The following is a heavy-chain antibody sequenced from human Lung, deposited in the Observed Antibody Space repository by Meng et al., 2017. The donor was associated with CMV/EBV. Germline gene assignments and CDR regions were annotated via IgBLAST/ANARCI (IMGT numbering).Heavy chain of an antibody. J-gene: IGHJ6*02. Sequence: ASVKVSCKASGYTFTNNYIHWVRQAPGQGLEWMGTINPSGGTTRYTQKFQGRVTMTRDTSTATVYMEVSSLRSEDTAVYYCARDPYYDFWDGYYAAYYYFGLDDWGQGTRVTVSS. CDR1: GYTFTNNY. V-gene: IGHV1-46*01. CDR2: INPSGGTT. D-gene: IGHD3-3*01. CDR3: ARDPYYDFWDGYYAAYYYFGLDD.